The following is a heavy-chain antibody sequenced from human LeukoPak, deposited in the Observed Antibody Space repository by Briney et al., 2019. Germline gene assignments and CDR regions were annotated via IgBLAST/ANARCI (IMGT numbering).Heavy chain of an antibody. CDR3: ARPFSYSMDV. J-gene: IGHJ6*03. CDR1: GGSVSNDNW. Sequence: SETLSLTCAVIGGSVSNDNWWGWVRQSPGKGLEWIGEIFHSGSTNYNPSLESRVTISVDKSKNHFSLILSSVTAADTAVYYCARPFSYSMDVWGKGTTVTVSS. CDR2: IFHSGST. V-gene: IGHV4-4*02.